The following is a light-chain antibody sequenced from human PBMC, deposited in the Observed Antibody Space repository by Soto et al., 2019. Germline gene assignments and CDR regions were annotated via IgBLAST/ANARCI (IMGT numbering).Light chain of an antibody. Sequence: QSALTQPASVSGSPGQSIAISFTGSSSDIGDYNYVSWYQQHPGKAPKLMIFDVSNRPSGVSNRFSGSMSGNTASLTISGLQPEDEADYYCSSYTGGSTLVFGGGTKLTVL. J-gene: IGLJ2*01. CDR3: SSYTGGSTLV. V-gene: IGLV2-14*01. CDR2: DVS. CDR1: SSDIGDYNY.